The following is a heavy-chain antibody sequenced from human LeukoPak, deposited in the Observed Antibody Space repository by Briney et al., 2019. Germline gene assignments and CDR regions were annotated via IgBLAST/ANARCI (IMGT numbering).Heavy chain of an antibody. Sequence: GGSLRLSCAASGFTFSDYAMSWVRQAPGKGLEWVSAISDSGGATYYADSVKGRFTISRDNSKNTLYLQMNSLRAEDTAVYYCAKDLKWALLPYYFDYWGQGTLVTVSS. CDR1: GFTFSDYA. J-gene: IGHJ4*02. D-gene: IGHD1-26*01. CDR3: AKDLKWALLPYYFDY. V-gene: IGHV3-23*01. CDR2: ISDSGGAT.